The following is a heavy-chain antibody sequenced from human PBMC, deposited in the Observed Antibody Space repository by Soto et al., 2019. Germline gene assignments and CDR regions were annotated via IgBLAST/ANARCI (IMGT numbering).Heavy chain of an antibody. D-gene: IGHD5-12*01. CDR3: TRVIIVATISLGGYYYYYGMHV. CDR1: GFTFGDYA. Sequence: GGSLRLSCAASGFTFGDYAMSWVRQAPGKGLEWVGFIRSKAYGGTTEYAASVKGRFTISRDDSKSIAYLQMNSLKTEDTAVYYCTRVIIVATISLGGYYYYYGMHVWGQGTTVTVSS. CDR2: IRSKAYGGTT. V-gene: IGHV3-49*04. J-gene: IGHJ6*02.